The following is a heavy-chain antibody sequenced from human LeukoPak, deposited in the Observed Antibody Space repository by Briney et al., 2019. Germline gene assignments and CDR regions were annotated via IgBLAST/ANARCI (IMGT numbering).Heavy chain of an antibody. CDR3: RFYARRSEY. V-gene: IGHV3-23*01. D-gene: IGHD2/OR15-2a*01. CDR2: IRASDDNT. CDR1: GFTFSTSA. Sequence: GGSLRLFCEVFGFTFSTSAMSWVRQAPGKGLEWVSGIRASDDNTYYVDSVKGRFTVSRDNSKNTLYLQMNSLRVEDTAVYYCRFYARRSEYWAKRTLVTVS. J-gene: IGHJ4*02.